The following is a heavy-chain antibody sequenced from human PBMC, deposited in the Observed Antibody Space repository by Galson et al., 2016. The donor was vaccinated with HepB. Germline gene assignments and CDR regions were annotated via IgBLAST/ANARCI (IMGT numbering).Heavy chain of an antibody. CDR2: SRNKTHSYTT. CDR1: GFSLSDHY. CDR3: ARVLIHFDGGAYTDAFDI. J-gene: IGHJ3*02. D-gene: IGHD3-16*01. Sequence: SLRLSCAVSGFSLSDHYIDWVRQAPGKGLEWVGRSRNKTHSYTTEYAASVRGRFTVSRDDSKNSLYLQMNSLKTEDTAVYYCARVLIHFDGGAYTDAFDIWGQGTMVTVSS. V-gene: IGHV3-72*01.